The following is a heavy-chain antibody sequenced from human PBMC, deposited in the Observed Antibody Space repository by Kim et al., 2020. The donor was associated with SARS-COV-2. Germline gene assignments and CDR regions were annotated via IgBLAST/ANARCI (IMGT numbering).Heavy chain of an antibody. J-gene: IGHJ4*02. CDR2: INAGNGNT. Sequence: ASVKVSCKASGYTFTSYAMHWVRQAPGQTREWMGWINAGNGNTKYSQKFQDRVTITRDTSASTAYMELSSLRSEDTAVYYCARGRPQGIVCSSSSCFPDYWGQGSLVTVTS. D-gene: IGHD2-2*01. CDR3: ARGRPQGIVCSSSSCFPDY. V-gene: IGHV1-3*01. CDR1: GYTFTSYA.